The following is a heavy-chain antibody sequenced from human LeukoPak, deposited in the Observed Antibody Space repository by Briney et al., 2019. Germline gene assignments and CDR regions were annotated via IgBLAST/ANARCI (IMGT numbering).Heavy chain of an antibody. J-gene: IGHJ4*02. CDR2: IDHTGAT. CDR3: ARGRFSWQAPSAF. CDR1: GGSFSGYY. D-gene: IGHD5-12*01. V-gene: IGHV4-34*01. Sequence: PSETLSLTCAVYGGSFSGYYWSWIRQSPGKGLEWIGEIDHTGATDYDPSLKSRVTISLDISKKQFTLKLRYVTAADTALYFCARGRFSWQAPSAFWGQGTLVTVSS.